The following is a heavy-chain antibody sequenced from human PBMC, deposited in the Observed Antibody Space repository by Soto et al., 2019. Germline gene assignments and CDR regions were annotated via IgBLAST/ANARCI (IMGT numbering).Heavy chain of an antibody. CDR2: INPNSGGT. CDR1: GYTFTGYY. V-gene: IGHV1-2*04. CDR3: ARSITIFGVVPGGGWFDP. Sequence: QVQLVQSGAEVKKPGASVKVSCKASGYTFTGYYMHWVRQAPGQGLEWMGRINPNSGGTNYAQKFQGWVTMTRDTSISTAYMELSRLRSDDTAVYYCARSITIFGVVPGGGWFDPWGQGTLVTVSS. J-gene: IGHJ5*02. D-gene: IGHD3-3*01.